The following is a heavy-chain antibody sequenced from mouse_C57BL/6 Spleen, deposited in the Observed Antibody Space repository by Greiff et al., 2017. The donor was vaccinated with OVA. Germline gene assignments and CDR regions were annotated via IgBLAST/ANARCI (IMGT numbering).Heavy chain of an antibody. CDR2: IDPEDGDT. CDR1: GFNIKDYY. V-gene: IGHV14-1*01. Sequence: VQLQQSGAELVRPGASVKLSCTASGFNIKDYYMHWVKQRPEQGLEWIGRIDPEDGDTEYAPKFQGKATMTADTSSNTAYLQLSSLTSEDTAVYYCTMRRFEGWCAYWGQGTLVTVSA. CDR3: TMRRFEGWCAY. J-gene: IGHJ3*01.